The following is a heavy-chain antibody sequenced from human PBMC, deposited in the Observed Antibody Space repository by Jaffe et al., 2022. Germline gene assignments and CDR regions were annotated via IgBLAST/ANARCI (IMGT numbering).Heavy chain of an antibody. V-gene: IGHV3-23*01. Sequence: EVQLLESGGGLVQPGGSLRLSCAASGFTFSSYAMNWVRQAPGKGLEWVSAISGDGGTTYSAGSVKGRFTISRDNSMNTLYLQMNSLRAEDTAVYYCAKLDIYYDFWSGYSVDSWGQGTLVTVSS. CDR1: GFTFSSYA. CDR2: ISGDGGTT. J-gene: IGHJ4*02. CDR3: AKLDIYYDFWSGYSVDS. D-gene: IGHD3-3*01.